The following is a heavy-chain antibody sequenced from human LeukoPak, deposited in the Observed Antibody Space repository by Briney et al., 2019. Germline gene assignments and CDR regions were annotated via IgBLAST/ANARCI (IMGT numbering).Heavy chain of an antibody. CDR1: GYTFTSYA. CDR3: ARDTRITMIVERYGMDV. Sequence: GASVKVSCKASGYTFTSYAMNWVRQAPGQGLEWMGWINTNTGNPTYAQGFTGRFVFSLDTSVSTAYLQISSLKAEDTAVYYCARDTRITMIVERYGMDVWGQGTTVTVSS. V-gene: IGHV7-4-1*02. CDR2: INTNTGNP. J-gene: IGHJ6*02. D-gene: IGHD3-22*01.